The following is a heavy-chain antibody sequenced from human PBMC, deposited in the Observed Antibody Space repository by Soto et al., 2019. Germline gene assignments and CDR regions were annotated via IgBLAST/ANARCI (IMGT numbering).Heavy chain of an antibody. J-gene: IGHJ4*02. Sequence: PGGSLRLSCAASGFTFSTYGMTWVRQAPGKGLEWVATSSTTGSDSYYADSVKGRFTISRDNSKNTLYFEMNNLRAEDTAIYFCAKQGHYWYFDYWGQGTRVTVS. D-gene: IGHD2-8*02. V-gene: IGHV3-23*01. CDR3: AKQGHYWYFDY. CDR2: SSTTGSDS. CDR1: GFTFSTYG.